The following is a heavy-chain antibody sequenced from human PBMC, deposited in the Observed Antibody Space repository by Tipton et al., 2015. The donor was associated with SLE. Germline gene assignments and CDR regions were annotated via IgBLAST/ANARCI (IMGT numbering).Heavy chain of an antibody. V-gene: IGHV4-59*01. Sequence: TLSLTCSVSGDSISSYYWSWIRQPPGKGLEWIGYIRNSGRTNYNPSLKSRVTMSVETSKNQFSLKLTSVTAADTAVYYCARSLHSGYITYYYYYYMDVWGKGTTVTVSS. J-gene: IGHJ6*03. CDR2: IRNSGRT. CDR1: GDSISSYY. CDR3: ARSLHSGYITYYYYYYMDV. D-gene: IGHD5-12*01.